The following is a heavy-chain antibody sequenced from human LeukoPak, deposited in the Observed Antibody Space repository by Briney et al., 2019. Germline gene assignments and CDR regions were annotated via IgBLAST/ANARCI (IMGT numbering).Heavy chain of an antibody. CDR2: HSYVGST. V-gene: IGHV4-59*11. Sequence: SETLSPTRTVSGGSFSSPYWSWIPHPPGEGLEWSGYHSYVGSTNYNSSMKSRVIISVDKSKNKFSLRLSCVNAAETAVYYCARDPAKVTKGLDIWGQGTMVTVSS. J-gene: IGHJ3*02. CDR3: ARDPAKVTKGLDI. CDR1: GGSFSSPY. D-gene: IGHD4-17*01.